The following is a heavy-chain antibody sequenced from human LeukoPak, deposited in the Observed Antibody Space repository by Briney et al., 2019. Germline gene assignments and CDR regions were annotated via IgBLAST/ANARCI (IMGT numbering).Heavy chain of an antibody. Sequence: PGGSLRLSCAASGFTLSSYSMNWVRQAPGKGLEWVSSISSSSSYIYYADSVKGRFTISRDNAKNSLYLQMNSLRAEDTAVYYCARDLTGYSSGWYRARDAFDIWGQGTMVTVSS. CDR3: ARDLTGYSSGWYRARDAFDI. V-gene: IGHV3-21*01. D-gene: IGHD6-19*01. CDR1: GFTLSSYS. J-gene: IGHJ3*02. CDR2: ISSSSSYI.